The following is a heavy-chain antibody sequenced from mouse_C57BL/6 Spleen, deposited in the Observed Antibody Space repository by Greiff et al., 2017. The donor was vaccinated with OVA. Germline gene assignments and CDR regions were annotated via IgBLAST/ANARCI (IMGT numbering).Heavy chain of an antibody. CDR1: GYTFTEYT. V-gene: IGHV1-62-2*01. D-gene: IGHD1-1*01. J-gene: IGHJ1*03. Sequence: VQLQQSGAELVKPGASVKLSCKASGYTFTEYTIHWVKQRSGQGLEWIGWFYPGSGSIKYNEKFKDKATLTADKSSSTVYMELSRLTSEDSAVYFCARDEGEDYYGSSCRYCDVWGTGTTVTVSS. CDR2: FYPGSGSI. CDR3: ARDEGEDYYGSSCRYCDV.